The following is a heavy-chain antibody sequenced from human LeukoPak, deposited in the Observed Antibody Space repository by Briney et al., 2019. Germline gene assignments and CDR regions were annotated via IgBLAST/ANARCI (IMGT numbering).Heavy chain of an antibody. J-gene: IGHJ5*02. Sequence: VASVKVSCKASGYTFTGDYMHWVRQAPGQGLEGMGCINPHSGDTKYAQTLQGRVQMNRDTSISTAYVELSRLRSDDTAVYYCAKLSKVYDFWSGYYEGNWFDPWGQGTLVTVSS. CDR2: INPHSGDT. D-gene: IGHD3-3*01. V-gene: IGHV1-2*02. CDR3: AKLSKVYDFWSGYYEGNWFDP. CDR1: GYTFTGDY.